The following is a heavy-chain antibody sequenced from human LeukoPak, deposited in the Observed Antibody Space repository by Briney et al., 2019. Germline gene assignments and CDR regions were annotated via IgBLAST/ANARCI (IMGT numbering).Heavy chain of an antibody. Sequence: GGSLRLSCAASGFTFSSYAMHWVRQAPGKGLEYVSAISSNGGSTYYANSVKGRFTISRDNSKNTLYLQMNSLRAEDTAVYYCAKDTGWGLLLYEDYFDYWGQGTLVTVSS. CDR3: AKDTGWGLLLYEDYFDY. V-gene: IGHV3-64*01. CDR2: ISSNGGST. J-gene: IGHJ4*02. CDR1: GFTFSSYA. D-gene: IGHD2-2*02.